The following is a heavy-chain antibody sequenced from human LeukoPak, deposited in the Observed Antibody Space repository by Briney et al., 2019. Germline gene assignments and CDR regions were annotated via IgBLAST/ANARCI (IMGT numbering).Heavy chain of an antibody. CDR3: ARDRDGFNGGAFDI. D-gene: IGHD5-24*01. J-gene: IGHJ3*02. CDR2: IYHSGST. Sequence: SETLSLTCTVSGGSISSYYWSWIRQPPGKGLEWIGHIYHSGSTNYNPSLKSRVTISVDTSKNQFSLKLSSVTAADRAVYYCARDRDGFNGGAFDIWGQGTMVTVSS. CDR1: GGSISSYY. V-gene: IGHV4-59*01.